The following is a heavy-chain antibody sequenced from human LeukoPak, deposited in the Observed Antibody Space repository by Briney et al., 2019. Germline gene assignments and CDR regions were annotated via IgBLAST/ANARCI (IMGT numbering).Heavy chain of an antibody. CDR3: ATGSLWFGELSWNY. CDR1: GYTLTELS. J-gene: IGHJ4*02. CDR2: FDPEDGET. Sequence: GASVKVSCKVSGYTLTELSMHWVRQAPGKGLEWMGGFDPEDGETIYAQKFQGRVTMTEVTSTDTAYMELSSLRSEDTAVYYCATGSLWFGELSWNYWGQGTLVTVSS. D-gene: IGHD3-10*01. V-gene: IGHV1-24*01.